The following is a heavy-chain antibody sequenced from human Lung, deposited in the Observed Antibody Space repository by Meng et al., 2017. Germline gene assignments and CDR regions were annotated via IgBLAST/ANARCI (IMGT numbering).Heavy chain of an antibody. CDR1: GGSFSDYY. D-gene: IGHD4-11*01. CDR2: INHSGST. Sequence: QVALHTWGDGLLTPSETLSLTCVVSGGSFSDYYWSWIRQPPGKGLEWIGEINHSGSTNYNPSLESRATISVDTSQNNLSLKLSSVTAADSAVYYCARGPTTMAHDFDYWGQGTLVTVSS. CDR3: ARGPTTMAHDFDY. V-gene: IGHV4-34*01. J-gene: IGHJ4*02.